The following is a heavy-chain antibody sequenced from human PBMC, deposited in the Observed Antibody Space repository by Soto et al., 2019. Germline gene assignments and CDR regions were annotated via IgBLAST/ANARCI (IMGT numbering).Heavy chain of an antibody. CDR2: TRNRAHSHST. J-gene: IGHJ4*02. CDR3: ARVKNNGYYTLDY. CDR1: GFTFSDHY. D-gene: IGHD3-22*01. V-gene: IGHV3-72*01. Sequence: GGSLRLSCAASGFTFSDHYMDLVRQAPGKGLEWVGRTRNRAHSHSTEYAASVNGRFTISRDDSKNSLYLQMNSLKTEDTAMYYCARVKNNGYYTLDYWGQGALVTVSS.